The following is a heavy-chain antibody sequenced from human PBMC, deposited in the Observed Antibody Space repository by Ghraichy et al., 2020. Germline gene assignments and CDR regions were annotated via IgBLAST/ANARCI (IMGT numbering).Heavy chain of an antibody. CDR1: GYTFTSYY. CDR3: ARDNGCSSTSCYKGVGVSAGGPYYFDY. J-gene: IGHJ4*02. Sequence: ASVKVSCKASGYTFTSYYMHWVRQAPGQGLEWMGIINPSGGSTSYAQKFQGRVTMTRDTSTSTVYMELSSLRSEDTAVYYCARDNGCSSTSCYKGVGVSAGGPYYFDYWGQGTLVTVSS. V-gene: IGHV1-46*01. D-gene: IGHD2-2*02. CDR2: INPSGGST.